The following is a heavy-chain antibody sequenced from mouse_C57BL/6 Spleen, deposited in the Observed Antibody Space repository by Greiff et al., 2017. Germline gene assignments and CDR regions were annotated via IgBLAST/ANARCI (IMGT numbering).Heavy chain of an antibody. CDR2: IDPEDGET. J-gene: IGHJ1*03. D-gene: IGHD1-1*01. CDR3: ASRFITTVVATDWYFDV. CDR1: GFNIKDYY. Sequence: EVQLQESGAELVKPGASVKLSCTASGFNIKDYYMHWVKQRTEQGLEWIGRIDPEDGETKYAPKFQGKATIPAATSSNTAYLQLSSLTSEDTAVYYCASRFITTVVATDWYFDVWGTGTTVTVSS. V-gene: IGHV14-2*01.